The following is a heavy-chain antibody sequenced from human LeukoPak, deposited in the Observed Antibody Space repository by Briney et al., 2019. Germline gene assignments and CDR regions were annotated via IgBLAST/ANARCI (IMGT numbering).Heavy chain of an antibody. V-gene: IGHV4-61*02. Sequence: PSETLSLTCTVSGGSISSGIYYWSWIRQPAGKGLEWIGRIFTGGSTNYNPSLTSRVTISVDTSKNQFSLKLSSVTAADTAVYYCARGVGGYCSGGSCYSAPNWFDPWGQGTLVIVSS. CDR1: GGSISSGIYY. CDR2: IFTGGST. CDR3: ARGVGGYCSGGSCYSAPNWFDP. J-gene: IGHJ5*02. D-gene: IGHD2-15*01.